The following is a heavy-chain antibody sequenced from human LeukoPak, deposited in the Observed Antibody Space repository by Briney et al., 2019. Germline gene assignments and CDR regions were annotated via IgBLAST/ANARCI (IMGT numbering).Heavy chain of an antibody. J-gene: IGHJ4*02. V-gene: IGHV1-8*03. CDR1: GYTFTSYD. Sequence: ASVKVSCKASGYTFTSYDINWVRQATGQGLEWMGWINPNSGNTGYAQKFQGRVTITRNTSISTAYMELSSLRSEDTAVYYCARGPYYDYVWGRYYFDYWGQGTLVTVSS. D-gene: IGHD3-16*01. CDR2: INPNSGNT. CDR3: ARGPYYDYVWGRYYFDY.